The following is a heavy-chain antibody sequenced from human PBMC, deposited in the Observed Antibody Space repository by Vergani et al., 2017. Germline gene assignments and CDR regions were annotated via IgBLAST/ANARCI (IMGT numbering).Heavy chain of an antibody. CDR2: INHSGST. J-gene: IGHJ4*02. CDR1: GGSFSGYY. D-gene: IGHD2-8*01. CDR3: ARALRYCTNGVCYSRAHFDY. Sequence: QVQLRQWGAGLLKPSETLSLTCAVYGGSFSGYYWSWIRQPPGKGLEWIGEINHSGSTNYNPSLKSRVTISVDTSKNQFSLKLSSVTAADTAVYYCARALRYCTNGVCYSRAHFDYWGQGTLVTVSS. V-gene: IGHV4-34*01.